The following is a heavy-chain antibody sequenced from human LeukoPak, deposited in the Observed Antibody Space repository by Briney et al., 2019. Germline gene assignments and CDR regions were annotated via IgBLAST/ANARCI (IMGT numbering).Heavy chain of an antibody. D-gene: IGHD6-19*01. CDR3: TRAPSSGTP. CDR2: IYHSGST. V-gene: IGHV4-30-2*01. CDR1: GGSISSGGYY. J-gene: IGHJ5*02. Sequence: SQTLSLTCTVSGGSISSGGYYWSWIRQPPGKGLEWIGYIYHSGSTYYNPSLKSRVTISVDRSKNQFSLKLSSVTAADTAVYYCTRAPSSGTPWGQGTLVTVSS.